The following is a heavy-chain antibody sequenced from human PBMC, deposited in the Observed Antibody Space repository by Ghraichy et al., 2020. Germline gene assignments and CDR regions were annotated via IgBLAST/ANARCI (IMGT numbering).Heavy chain of an antibody. J-gene: IGHJ4*02. V-gene: IGHV4-34*01. CDR2: INHSGST. D-gene: IGHD1-26*01. Sequence: SETLSLTCAVYGGSFSGYYWSWIRQPPGKGLEWIGEINHSGSTNYNPSLKSRVTISVDTSKNQFSLKLSSVTAADTAVYYCARGWGRLGFDYWGQGTLVTVSS. CDR3: ARGWGRLGFDY. CDR1: GGSFSGYY.